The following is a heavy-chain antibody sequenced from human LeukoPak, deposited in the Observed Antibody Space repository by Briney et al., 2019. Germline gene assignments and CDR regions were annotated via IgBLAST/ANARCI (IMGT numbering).Heavy chain of an antibody. CDR3: ARDGLYCTNGVCSSDI. J-gene: IGHJ3*02. V-gene: IGHV1-2*02. CDR1: GYTFTGYY. CDR2: INPNNGGT. D-gene: IGHD2-8*01. Sequence: GASVKVSCKASGYTFTGYYMHWVRQAPGQGLEWMGWINPNNGGTSYAQKFQGRVTMTRDTSTSTAYMELTSLRSEDTAVYYCARDGLYCTNGVCSSDIWGQGTLVTVSS.